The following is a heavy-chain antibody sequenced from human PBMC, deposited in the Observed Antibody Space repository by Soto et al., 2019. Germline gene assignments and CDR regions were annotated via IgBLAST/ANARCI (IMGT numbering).Heavy chain of an antibody. CDR1: GFTFSDYN. D-gene: IGHD2-21*01. CDR2: IASRSNYI. V-gene: IGHV3-21*02. CDR3: ARHRRIAVEMDV. J-gene: IGHJ6*02. Sequence: EVQLVESGGGLVKPGGSLRLSCVASGFTFSDYNMNWLRQTPGKGLEWVSSIASRSNYIYYADSLKGRFTVSRDNARNSLYLQVDNLRAEDTAVYYCARHRRIAVEMDVWGQGTTVTVSS.